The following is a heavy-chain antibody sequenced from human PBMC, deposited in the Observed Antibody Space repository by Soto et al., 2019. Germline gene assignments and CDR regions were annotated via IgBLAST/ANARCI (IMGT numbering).Heavy chain of an antibody. Sequence: LSLTCTVSGGSISSYYWSWIRQPAWKGLEWIGRIYTSGSTNYNPSLKSRVTMSVDTSKNQFSLKLSSVTAADTAVYYCARVRRDFWSGYYTGISYYYGMDVWGQGTTVTVSS. CDR1: GGSISSYY. J-gene: IGHJ6*02. D-gene: IGHD3-3*01. V-gene: IGHV4-4*07. CDR2: IYTSGST. CDR3: ARVRRDFWSGYYTGISYYYGMDV.